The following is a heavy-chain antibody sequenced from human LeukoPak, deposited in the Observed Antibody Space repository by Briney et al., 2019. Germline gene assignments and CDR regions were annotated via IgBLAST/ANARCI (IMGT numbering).Heavy chain of an antibody. CDR2: IIPIFGTA. Sequence: SVKVSCKASGGTFISYAISWVRQAPGQGLEWMEGIIPIFGTANYAQKFQGRVTITADESTSTAYMELSSLRSEDTAVYYCARDTGDIVVVPAAYWGQGTLVTVSS. V-gene: IGHV1-69*01. CDR1: GGTFISYA. CDR3: ARDTGDIVVVPAAY. J-gene: IGHJ4*02. D-gene: IGHD2-2*01.